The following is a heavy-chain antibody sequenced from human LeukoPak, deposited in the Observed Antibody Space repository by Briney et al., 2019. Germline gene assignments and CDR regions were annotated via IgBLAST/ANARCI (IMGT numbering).Heavy chain of an antibody. CDR2: ISAYNGNT. CDR1: GYTFTSYG. V-gene: IGHV1-18*01. CDR3: ARRGYYDSSGYLFY. Sequence: GASVKVSCKSSGYTFTSYGISWVRQAPGQGLEWMGWISAYNGNTNYAQKLQGRVNMTTATSTSTAYMALRSLRSDDTAVYYCARRGYYDSSGYLFYWGQGTLVTVPS. J-gene: IGHJ4*02. D-gene: IGHD3-22*01.